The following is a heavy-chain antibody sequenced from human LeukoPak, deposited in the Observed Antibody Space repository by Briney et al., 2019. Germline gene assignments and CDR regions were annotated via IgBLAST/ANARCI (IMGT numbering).Heavy chain of an antibody. CDR3: ARGVGDYYDSSGTIYFDY. J-gene: IGHJ4*02. D-gene: IGHD3-22*01. V-gene: IGHV1-2*04. CDR2: INPNSGGT. Sequence: ASVKVSCKASGYTFTGYYMHWVRQAPGQGLEWMGWINPNSGGTNYAQKFQGWVTMTRDTSISTAYVELSRLRSDDTAVYYCARGVGDYYDSSGTIYFDYWGQGTLVTVSS. CDR1: GYTFTGYY.